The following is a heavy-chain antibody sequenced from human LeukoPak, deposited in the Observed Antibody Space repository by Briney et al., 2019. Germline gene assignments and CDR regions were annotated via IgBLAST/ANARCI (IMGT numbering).Heavy chain of an antibody. V-gene: IGHV3-66*01. CDR1: GFTVSGNY. J-gene: IGHJ6*03. Sequence: GGSLRLSCTATGFTVSGNYMTWVRQPPGKGLEWVSVMYTLGDTYYADSVRGRFTISRDNSKNTLYLHMNSLRAEDTAVYYCAAYGGRFPYYMDVWGKGTTVTISS. D-gene: IGHD1-26*01. CDR3: AAYGGRFPYYMDV. CDR2: MYTLGDT.